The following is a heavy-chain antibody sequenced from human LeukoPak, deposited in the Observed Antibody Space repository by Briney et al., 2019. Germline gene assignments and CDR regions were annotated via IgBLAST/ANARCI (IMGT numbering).Heavy chain of an antibody. CDR2: IYYSGST. Sequence: SETLSLTCTVSGGSITSSSYYWGWIRQPPGKGLGWIGHIYYSGSTNYNPSLKSRVTISVDMSKNQFSLKLSSVAAADTAVYYCARGPPLSDFWSGSYYFDYWGQGTLVTVSS. D-gene: IGHD3-3*01. CDR3: ARGPPLSDFWSGSYYFDY. V-gene: IGHV4-61*05. J-gene: IGHJ4*02. CDR1: GGSITSSSYY.